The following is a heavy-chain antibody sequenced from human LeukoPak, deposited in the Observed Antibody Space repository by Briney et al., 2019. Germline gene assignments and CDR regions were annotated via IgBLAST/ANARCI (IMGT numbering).Heavy chain of an antibody. CDR3: ARDSSYYYYGMDV. D-gene: IGHD6-6*01. V-gene: IGHV1-2*02. Sequence: GASVKASCKASGYTFTGYYMHWVRQAPGQGLEWMGWINPNSGGTNYAQKFQGRVTMTRDTSISTAYMELSRLRSDDTAVYYCARDSSYYYYGMDVWGQGTTVTVSS. CDR1: GYTFTGYY. CDR2: INPNSGGT. J-gene: IGHJ6*02.